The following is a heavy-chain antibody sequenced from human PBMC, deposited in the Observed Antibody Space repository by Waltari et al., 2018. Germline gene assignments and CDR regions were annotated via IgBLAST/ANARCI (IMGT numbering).Heavy chain of an antibody. CDR2: NIPAFGTP. V-gene: IGHV1-69*01. CDR3: ASLYCSSITCYDSPADY. J-gene: IGHJ4*02. D-gene: IGHD2-2*01. CDR1: GGPQGSGGTGSLNA. Sequence: QVQLVQAGTELKRPGSSVTFSGKASGGPQGSGGTGSLNAFSGARQAPGQGIEGMGGNIPAFGTPNYAQKFQGRLTIRADESTSTVSMELSSLRVEDTAVYYCASLYCSSITCYDSPADYWSLGTRVTVSS.